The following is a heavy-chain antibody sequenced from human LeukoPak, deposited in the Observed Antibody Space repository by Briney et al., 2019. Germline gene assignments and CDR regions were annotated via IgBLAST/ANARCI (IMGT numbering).Heavy chain of an antibody. Sequence: SETLSLTCTVSGYSISSGYYWAWIRQPPGKGLEWIGSIFHTGSTYHNPPLKSRVTISVDTSKNQFSLKLNSVTAADTAVYYCARDHSSSSEDYWGQGTLVTVSS. V-gene: IGHV4-38-2*02. D-gene: IGHD6-13*01. CDR1: GYSISSGYY. CDR2: IFHTGST. J-gene: IGHJ4*02. CDR3: ARDHSSSSEDY.